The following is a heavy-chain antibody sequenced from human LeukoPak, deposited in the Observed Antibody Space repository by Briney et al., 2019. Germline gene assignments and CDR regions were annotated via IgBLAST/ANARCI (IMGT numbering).Heavy chain of an antibody. CDR1: GSTFSNYA. D-gene: IGHD2-21*02. CDR3: ARVVVPAIHGLDY. Sequence: GRSLRLSCAAPGSTFSNYAMHGVRQAPGKGLEWVAVISYDGYNKYYADSVKGRFTISRDNSKNTLYLQMNSLRAEDTAVYYCARVVVPAIHGLDYWGQGTLVTVSS. J-gene: IGHJ4*02. CDR2: ISYDGYNK. V-gene: IGHV3-30*04.